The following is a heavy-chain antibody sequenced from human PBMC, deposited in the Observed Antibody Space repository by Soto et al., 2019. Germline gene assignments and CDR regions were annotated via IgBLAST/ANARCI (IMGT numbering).Heavy chain of an antibody. CDR3: ARQLSHICDS. CDR2: IKPGTSDI. J-gene: IGHJ4*02. CDR1: GYKFGSAW. V-gene: IGHV5-51*01. D-gene: IGHD3-3*02. Sequence: GESLKISCKGVGYKFGSAWIGWVRQMPGKGLEWMGIIKPGTSDIRYSPSCRGHVTISADEAVSTAYLQWSSLKASDTAMYYCARQLSHICDSWGQGTLVTVSS.